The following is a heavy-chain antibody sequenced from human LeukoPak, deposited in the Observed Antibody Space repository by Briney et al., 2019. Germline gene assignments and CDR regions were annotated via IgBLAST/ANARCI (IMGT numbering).Heavy chain of an antibody. CDR2: IYYSGST. Sequence: SETLSLTCTVSGGSISTYYWSWIRQPPGKGLEWIGYIYYSGSTNYNPSLKSRVAISLDTSKNQFSLRLSSVTAADTAVYYCARSYDSRGYNYYGMDVWGQGTTVTVSS. CDR1: GGSISTYY. D-gene: IGHD3-22*01. J-gene: IGHJ6*02. V-gene: IGHV4-59*01. CDR3: ARSYDSRGYNYYGMDV.